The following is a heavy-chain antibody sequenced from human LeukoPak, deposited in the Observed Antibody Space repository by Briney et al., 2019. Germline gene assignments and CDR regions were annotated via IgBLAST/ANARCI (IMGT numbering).Heavy chain of an antibody. Sequence: GASVKVSCKASGYTFTGYYMHWVRQATGQGLEWMGRINPNSGGTNYAQKFQGRVTMTRDTSISTAYMELSRLRSDDTAVYYCARGRGYSGSGAFDIWGQGTMVTVSS. V-gene: IGHV1-2*06. CDR1: GYTFTGYY. J-gene: IGHJ3*02. CDR2: INPNSGGT. D-gene: IGHD5-12*01. CDR3: ARGRGYSGSGAFDI.